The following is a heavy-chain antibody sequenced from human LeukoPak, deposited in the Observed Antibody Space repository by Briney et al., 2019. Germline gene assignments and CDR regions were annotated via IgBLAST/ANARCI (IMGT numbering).Heavy chain of an antibody. CDR1: GFTFSSYA. J-gene: IGHJ4*02. Sequence: GGSLRLSCAASGFTFSSYAMSWVRQAPGKGLEWVSAISGSGGSTYYADSVKGRFTISRGSSKNTLSLQMNSLRAEDTAVYYCARSRVVYGANEIYDFWGQGTLVTVSS. D-gene: IGHD4-23*01. V-gene: IGHV3-23*01. CDR3: ARSRVVYGANEIYDF. CDR2: ISGSGGST.